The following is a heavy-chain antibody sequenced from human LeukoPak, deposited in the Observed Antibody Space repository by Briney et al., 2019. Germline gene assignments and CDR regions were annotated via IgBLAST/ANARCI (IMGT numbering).Heavy chain of an antibody. CDR1: GYSENFYG. D-gene: IGHD1-26*01. CDR2: IIPIFGTA. CDR3: ARDNGAVGAHWFDP. Sequence: SVKVSCKTSGYSENFYGITWVRQVAGQGLEWMGGIIPIFGTANYAQKFQGRVTITADKSTSTAYMELSSLRSEDAAVYYCARDNGAVGAHWFDPWGQGTLVTVSS. V-gene: IGHV1-69*06. J-gene: IGHJ5*02.